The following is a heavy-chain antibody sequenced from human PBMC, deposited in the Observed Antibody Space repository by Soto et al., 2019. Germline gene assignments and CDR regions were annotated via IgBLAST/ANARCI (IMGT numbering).Heavy chain of an antibody. CDR2: VYYTGFT. CDR1: GDSISSSYY. D-gene: IGHD2-21*01. Sequence: SETLSLTCTVSGDSISSSYYWGWVRQPPGKGLECIGAVYYTGFTYYNPSLKNRLTISLDTSKNQFSLRLSSVTAADTAIYYCARLPVVVIALGYFDPWGPGTLVTVSS. CDR3: ARLPVVVIALGYFDP. J-gene: IGHJ5*02. V-gene: IGHV4-39*01.